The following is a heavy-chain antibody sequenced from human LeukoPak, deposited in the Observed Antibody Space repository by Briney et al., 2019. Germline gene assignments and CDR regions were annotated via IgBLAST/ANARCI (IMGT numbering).Heavy chain of an antibody. D-gene: IGHD5-12*01. CDR1: GFKFDDYG. V-gene: IGHV3-20*04. J-gene: IGHJ4*02. CDR3: ARVRGYSGYAAFDY. CDR2: INWNGGST. Sequence: GGSLRLSCAASGFKFDDYGMSWVRQAPGKGLEWVSGINWNGGSTGYADSVKGRFTISRDNAKNSLYLQMNSLRAEDTALYYCARVRGYSGYAAFDYWGQGTLVTVSS.